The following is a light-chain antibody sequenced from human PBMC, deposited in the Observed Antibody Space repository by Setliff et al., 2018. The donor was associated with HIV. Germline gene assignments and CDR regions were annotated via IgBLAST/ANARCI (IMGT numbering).Light chain of an antibody. CDR2: QAS. Sequence: QSALAQPASVSGSPGQSITISRTGTSGDVGRYNLVSWYQQQPGKPPKLMIYQASKRPSGVSNRFSGSKSGNTASLTISGLQAEDEADYYCCSNTGSNTYVFGTGTKVTVL. V-gene: IGLV2-23*01. CDR1: SGDVGRYNL. J-gene: IGLJ1*01. CDR3: CSNTGSNTYV.